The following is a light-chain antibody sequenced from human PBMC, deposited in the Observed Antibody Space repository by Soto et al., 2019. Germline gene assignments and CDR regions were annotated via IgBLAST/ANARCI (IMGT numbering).Light chain of an antibody. CDR1: ALPKQY. J-gene: IGLJ1*01. CDR2: KDT. Sequence: SYELTQPPSVSVSPGQTARITCSGDALPKQYVYWYQQKPGQAPVVVIYKDTKRHSGIPERFSGSSSGTTATLTISGVQAEDEADYYCQSADTSGAYYVFGLGTKVTVL. CDR3: QSADTSGAYYV. V-gene: IGLV3-25*03.